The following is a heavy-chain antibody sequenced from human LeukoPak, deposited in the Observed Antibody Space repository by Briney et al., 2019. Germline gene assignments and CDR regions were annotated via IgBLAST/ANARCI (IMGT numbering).Heavy chain of an antibody. J-gene: IGHJ4*02. V-gene: IGHV4-59*08. Sequence: SETLSLTCTVSGGSISSYYWSWIRQPPGKGLEWIGYFYHSGITKYNPSLKSRVTISVDTSKNQFSLKLSSVTAADTAIYYCASQRCTSGRFDYWGQGTQVTVSS. CDR2: FYHSGIT. D-gene: IGHD2-2*01. CDR1: GGSISSYY. CDR3: ASQRCTSGRFDY.